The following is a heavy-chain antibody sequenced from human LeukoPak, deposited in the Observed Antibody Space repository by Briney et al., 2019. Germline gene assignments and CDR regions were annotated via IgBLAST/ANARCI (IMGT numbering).Heavy chain of an antibody. CDR2: LDPEDGET. D-gene: IGHD1-1*01. CDR3: ATAPPDGWNHPQFGVTPFDY. J-gene: IGHJ4*02. V-gene: IGHV1-24*01. Sequence: ASVKVSCKVSGYTLTELSMHWVRQAPGKGLEWMGGLDPEDGETIYAQKFQGRVTMTEDTSTDTAYMELSSLRSEDTAVYYCATAPPDGWNHPQFGVTPFDYWGQGTLVTVSS. CDR1: GYTLTELS.